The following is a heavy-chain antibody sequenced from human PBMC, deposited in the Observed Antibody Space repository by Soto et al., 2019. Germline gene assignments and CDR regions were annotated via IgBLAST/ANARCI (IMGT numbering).Heavy chain of an antibody. D-gene: IGHD3-22*01. CDR3: ARRFYYDSSGFEGGGMDV. V-gene: IGHV4-39*01. J-gene: IGHJ6*01. Sequence: SETLSLTCTVSGGSISSSSYYWGWIRQPPGKGLEWIGSIYYSGSTYYNPSLKSRVTISVDTSKNQFSLKLSSVTAADTAVYYCARRFYYDSSGFEGGGMDVWGQGTTVTV. CDR2: IYYSGST. CDR1: GGSISSSSYY.